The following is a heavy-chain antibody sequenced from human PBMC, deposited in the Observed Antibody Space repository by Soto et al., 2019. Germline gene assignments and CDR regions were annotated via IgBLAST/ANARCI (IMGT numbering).Heavy chain of an antibody. V-gene: IGHV3-23*01. J-gene: IGHJ3*02. CDR2: ISGSGGST. Sequence: GGSLRLSCAASGFTFSSYAMSWVRQAPGKGLEWVSAISGSGGSTYYADSVKGRFTISRDNSKNTLYLQMNSLRAEDTAVYYCAKDLDYYDSSGYYCLKCPYAFDIWGQGTMVTVSS. D-gene: IGHD3-22*01. CDR1: GFTFSSYA. CDR3: AKDLDYYDSSGYYCLKCPYAFDI.